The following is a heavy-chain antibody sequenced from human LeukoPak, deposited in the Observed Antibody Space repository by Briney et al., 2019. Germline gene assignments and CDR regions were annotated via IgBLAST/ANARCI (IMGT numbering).Heavy chain of an antibody. CDR1: GGSISSYY. CDR3: ARGSYYSDSSGYSTYSYYYMDV. V-gene: IGHV4-59*07. Sequence: SDTLSLTCTVSGGSISSYYWSWIRQPPGKGLEWIGYIYYSGSTNYNPSLKSRVTISVDTSKNQFSLKLSSVTAADTAVYFCARGSYYSDSSGYSTYSYYYMDVWGKGTTVTVSS. D-gene: IGHD3-22*01. CDR2: IYYSGST. J-gene: IGHJ6*03.